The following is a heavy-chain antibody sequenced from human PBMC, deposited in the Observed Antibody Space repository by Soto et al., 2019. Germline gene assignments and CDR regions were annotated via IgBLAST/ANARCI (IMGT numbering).Heavy chain of an antibody. D-gene: IGHD3-22*01. CDR3: ASERAYFYDSSGYYNDYYYGMDV. CDR1: GGTFSSYT. CDR2: IIPILGIA. J-gene: IGHJ6*02. V-gene: IGHV1-69*02. Sequence: SSVKVSCKASGGTFSSYTISWVRQAPEQGLEWMGRIIPILGIANYAQKFPRRVTSTADKATSTVDMELSSLRSEVTAVYYGASERAYFYDSSGYYNDYYYGMDVWGQGTTVTVSS.